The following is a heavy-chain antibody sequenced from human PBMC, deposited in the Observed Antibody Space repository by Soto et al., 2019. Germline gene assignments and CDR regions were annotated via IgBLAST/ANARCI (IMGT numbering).Heavy chain of an antibody. D-gene: IGHD2-21*01. CDR3: ARGRATYCGGACYWRAYGMDV. J-gene: IGHJ6*02. CDR1: GYTFTSYD. Sequence: ASVKVSCKASGYTFTSYDINWVRQATGQGLEWMGWMNPNSGNTGYAQKFQGRVTMTRNTSISTAYMELSSLRSEDTAVYYCARGRATYCGGACYWRAYGMDVWGQGTTVTVYS. V-gene: IGHV1-8*01. CDR2: MNPNSGNT.